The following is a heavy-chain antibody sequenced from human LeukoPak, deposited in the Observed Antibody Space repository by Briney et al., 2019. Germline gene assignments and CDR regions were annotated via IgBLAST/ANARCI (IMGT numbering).Heavy chain of an antibody. D-gene: IGHD2-21*02. CDR2: IIPIFGTA. Sequence: ASVKVSCKASGGTFSSYAISWVRQASGQGLEWMGGIIPIFGTANYAQKFQGRVTITADESTSTAYMELSSLRSEDTAVYYCARELPLDYYGMDVWGQGTTVTVSS. CDR3: ARELPLDYYGMDV. CDR1: GGTFSSYA. V-gene: IGHV1-69*01. J-gene: IGHJ6*02.